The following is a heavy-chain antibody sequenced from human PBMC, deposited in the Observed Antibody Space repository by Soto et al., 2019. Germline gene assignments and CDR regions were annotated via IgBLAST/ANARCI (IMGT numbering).Heavy chain of an antibody. Sequence: SETLSLTCTVSGGSISSYYWSWIRQPPGKGLEWIGYIYYSGSTNYNPSLKSRVTISVDTSKNQFSLKLSSVTAADTAVYYCARWPNWNQASSYYYYGMDVWGQGTKVTVSS. CDR1: GGSISSYY. J-gene: IGHJ6*02. V-gene: IGHV4-59*01. CDR2: IYYSGST. CDR3: ARWPNWNQASSYYYYGMDV. D-gene: IGHD1-1*01.